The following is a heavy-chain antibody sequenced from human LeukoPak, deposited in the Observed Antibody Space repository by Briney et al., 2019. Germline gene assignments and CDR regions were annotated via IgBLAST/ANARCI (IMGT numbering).Heavy chain of an antibody. D-gene: IGHD3-3*01. CDR2: IYYSGTT. Sequence: SETLSLTCTVSGGSISSYYWSWIRQPPGKGLEWIGYIYYSGTTNYTPSLKSRVTISVDTSKNQFSLKLSSVTAADTAVYYCARVGGVVSDYWGQGTLVTVSS. CDR3: ARVGGVVSDY. J-gene: IGHJ4*02. CDR1: GGSISSYY. V-gene: IGHV4-59*01.